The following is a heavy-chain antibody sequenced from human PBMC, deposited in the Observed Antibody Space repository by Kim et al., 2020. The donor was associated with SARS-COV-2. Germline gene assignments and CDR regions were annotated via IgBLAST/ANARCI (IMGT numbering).Heavy chain of an antibody. CDR2: INHSGST. CDR3: ARGMAATPTYYYYYYMDG. CDR1: GGSFSGYY. D-gene: IGHD2-15*01. J-gene: IGHJ6*03. Sequence: SETLSLTCAVYGGSFSGYYWSWIRQPPGKGLEWIGEINHSGSTNYNPSLKSRVTISVDTSKNQFSLKLSSVTAADTAVYYCARGMAATPTYYYYYYMDG. V-gene: IGHV4-34*01.